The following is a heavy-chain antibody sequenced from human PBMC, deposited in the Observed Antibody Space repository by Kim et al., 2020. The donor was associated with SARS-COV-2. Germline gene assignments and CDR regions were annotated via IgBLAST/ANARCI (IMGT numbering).Heavy chain of an antibody. V-gene: IGHV3-23*01. CDR2: ISGSGGST. J-gene: IGHJ4*02. Sequence: GGSLRLSCAASGFTFSSYAMSWVRQAPGKGLEWVSAISGSGGSTYYADSVKGRFTISRDNSKNTLYLQMNSLRAEDTAVYYCAKSEIMRDDSSGYYYSFFDYWGQGTLVTVSS. D-gene: IGHD3-22*01. CDR3: AKSEIMRDDSSGYYYSFFDY. CDR1: GFTFSSYA.